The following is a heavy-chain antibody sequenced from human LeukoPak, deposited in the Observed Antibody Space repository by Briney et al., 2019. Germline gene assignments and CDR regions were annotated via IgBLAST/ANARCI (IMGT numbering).Heavy chain of an antibody. CDR1: GGSLSCYY. J-gene: IGHJ4*02. Sequence: SETLSLTCTVSGGSLSCYYWSWIRQPAGEGLEWIGRIYTSGSTNYNPSLKSRVTMSVDTSKNQFSLKLSSVTAADTAVYYCARAVEGIAAAPVYFDYWGQGTLVTVSS. CDR3: ARAVEGIAAAPVYFDY. CDR2: IYTSGST. V-gene: IGHV4-4*07. D-gene: IGHD6-13*01.